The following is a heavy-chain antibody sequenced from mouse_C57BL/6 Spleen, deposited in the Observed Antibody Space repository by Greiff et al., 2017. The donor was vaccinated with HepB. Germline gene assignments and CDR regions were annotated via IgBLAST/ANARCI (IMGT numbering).Heavy chain of an antibody. CDR1: GYSITSGYY. CDR2: ISYDGIN. J-gene: IGHJ1*03. V-gene: IGHV3-6*01. CDR3: ARGDWYFDV. Sequence: ESGPGLVKPSQSLSLTCSVTGYSITSGYYWNWIRQFPGNKLEWMGYISYDGINNYNPSLKNRNSITRDTSKNQFFLKLNSVTTEDTAKYYCARGDWYFDVWGTGTTVTVSS.